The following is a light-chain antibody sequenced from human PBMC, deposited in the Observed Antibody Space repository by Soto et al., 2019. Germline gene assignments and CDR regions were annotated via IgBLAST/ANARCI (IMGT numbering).Light chain of an antibody. CDR3: QQYGSSPRT. V-gene: IGKV3-20*01. CDR2: GAN. Sequence: EIVLTQSPGTLSLSPGERATLSCRASQSVGSNSLSWYQQKPGQAPRLLIYGANSRATGIPDRFSGSGSGADFTLTISRLEPEDFAVYYCQQYGSSPRTFGQGTKV. CDR1: QSVGSNS. J-gene: IGKJ1*01.